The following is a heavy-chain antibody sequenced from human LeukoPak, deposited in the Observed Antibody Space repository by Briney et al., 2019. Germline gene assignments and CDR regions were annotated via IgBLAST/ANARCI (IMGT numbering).Heavy chain of an antibody. CDR3: ARKYCSTTSCSYGFDI. CDR2: ISHSGST. V-gene: IGHV4-34*01. D-gene: IGHD2-2*01. CDR1: GGSFSGYY. Sequence: KPSETLSLTCAVYGGSFSGYYWSWIRQPPGKGLEWIGEISHSGSTNYNASLESRVIISVDTSKNQFSLRLTSVTAADTALYFCARKYCSTTSCSYGFDIWGQGTMVTVSS. J-gene: IGHJ3*02.